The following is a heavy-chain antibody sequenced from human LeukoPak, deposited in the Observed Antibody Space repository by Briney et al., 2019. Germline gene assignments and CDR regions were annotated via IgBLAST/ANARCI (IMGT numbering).Heavy chain of an antibody. CDR3: ASGKDYGSGSQNWFDP. J-gene: IGHJ5*02. Sequence: GESLRISCKGSGYSFTSNWITWVRQMPGKGLEWMGRIDPSDSYINYSPSFQGHVTISADKSISTAYLQWSSLKASDTAMYYCASGKDYGSGSQNWFDPWGQGTLVTVSS. CDR1: GYSFTSNW. D-gene: IGHD3-10*01. V-gene: IGHV5-10-1*01. CDR2: IDPSDSYI.